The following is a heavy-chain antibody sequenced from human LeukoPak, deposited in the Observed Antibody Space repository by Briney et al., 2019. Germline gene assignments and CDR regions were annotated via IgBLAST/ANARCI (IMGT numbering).Heavy chain of an antibody. CDR1: GFTFSNYA. CDR2: ISYDGSNK. J-gene: IGHJ4*02. Sequence: TGGSLRLSCAASGFTFSNYAMHWVRQAPGKGLEWVAVISYDGSNKYYADSVKGRFTISRDNSKNTLYLQMNSLRAEDTAVYYCARGHVELSFDYWGQGTLVTVSS. D-gene: IGHD1-26*01. V-gene: IGHV3-30-3*01. CDR3: ARGHVELSFDY.